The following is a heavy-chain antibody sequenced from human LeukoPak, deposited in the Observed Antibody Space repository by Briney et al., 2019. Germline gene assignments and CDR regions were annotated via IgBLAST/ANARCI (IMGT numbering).Heavy chain of an antibody. CDR2: IFYSGST. CDR1: GGSISIVGYF. Sequence: PSQTLSLTCNVSGGSISIVGYFWSWIRQHPGKGLEMIGFIFYSGSTSYDPSLKNRVSFSLYASKNQFSLTLNSVTVADTAVYYCAKLSGDLWGQGTLVTVSS. CDR3: AKLSGDL. D-gene: IGHD3-10*01. V-gene: IGHV4-31*02. J-gene: IGHJ4*02.